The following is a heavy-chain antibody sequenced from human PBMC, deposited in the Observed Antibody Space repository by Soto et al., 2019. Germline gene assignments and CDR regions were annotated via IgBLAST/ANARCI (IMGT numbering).Heavy chain of an antibody. Sequence: QVQLQQWGAGLLKPSETLSLTCAVYGGSFSGYYWSWIRQPPGKGLEWIGEINHSGSTNYNPSLKSRVTISVDTSKNQCSLKLSSVTAADTAVYYCARARRWSTYAFDIWGQGTMVTVAS. CDR3: ARARRWSTYAFDI. CDR2: INHSGST. CDR1: GGSFSGYY. J-gene: IGHJ3*02. D-gene: IGHD6-13*01. V-gene: IGHV4-34*01.